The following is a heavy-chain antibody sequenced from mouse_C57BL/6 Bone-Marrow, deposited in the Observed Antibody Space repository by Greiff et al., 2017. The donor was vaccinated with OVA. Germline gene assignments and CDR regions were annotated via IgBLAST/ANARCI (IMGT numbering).Heavy chain of an antibody. CDR1: GYTFTDYY. J-gene: IGHJ4*01. CDR2: IYPGSGNT. V-gene: IGHV1-76*01. CDR3: ARVEVLYYYAMDY. Sequence: VQLQQSGAELVRPGASVKLSCKASGYTFTDYYINWVKQRPGQGLEWIARIYPGSGNTYYNEKFKGQATLTAEKSSSTAYMQLSSLTSEDSAVYFCARVEVLYYYAMDYWGQGTSVTVSS.